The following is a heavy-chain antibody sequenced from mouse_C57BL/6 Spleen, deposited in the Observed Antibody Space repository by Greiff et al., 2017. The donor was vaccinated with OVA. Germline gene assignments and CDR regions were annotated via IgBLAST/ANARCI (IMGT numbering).Heavy chain of an antibody. V-gene: IGHV1-62-2*01. J-gene: IGHJ2*01. Sequence: QVHVKQSGAELVKPGASVKLSCKASGYTFTEYTIHWVKQRSGQGLEWIGWFYPGSGSIKYNEKFKDKATLTADKSSSTVYMELSRLTSEDSAVYFCARHEKAGGLWRYWGQGTTLTVSS. CDR2: FYPGSGSI. CDR1: GYTFTEYT. D-gene: IGHD1-1*02. CDR3: ARHEKAGGLWRY.